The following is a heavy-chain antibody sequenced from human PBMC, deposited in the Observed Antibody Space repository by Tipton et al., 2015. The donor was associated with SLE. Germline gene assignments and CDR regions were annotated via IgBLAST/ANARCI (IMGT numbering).Heavy chain of an antibody. Sequence: TLSLTCTVSGGSINRYYWSWIRQAPGKGLEWIGYIYFTGSTRYNPSLESRVTMSVDTSKNQFSLKLRSVTPADSAVYFCARVVTGIDYYYHYMDVWGAGTTVTVSS. J-gene: IGHJ6*03. CDR2: IYFTGST. V-gene: IGHV4-59*01. D-gene: IGHD2-21*01. CDR3: ARVVTGIDYYYHYMDV. CDR1: GGSINRYY.